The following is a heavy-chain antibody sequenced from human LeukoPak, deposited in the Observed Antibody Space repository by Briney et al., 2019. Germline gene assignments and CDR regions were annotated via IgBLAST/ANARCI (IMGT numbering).Heavy chain of an antibody. Sequence: GGSLRLSCAASVFTFIDYYMSWIRQAPGKGLEWVSYISSSGSTIYYADSVKGRFTISRDNAKNSLYLQMNSLRAEDTAVYYCARDDDGSRSYYNHYYYSYYYMDVWGKGTTVTVSS. CDR3: ARDDDGSRSYYNHYYYSYYYMDV. CDR1: VFTFIDYY. V-gene: IGHV3-11*01. J-gene: IGHJ6*03. CDR2: ISSSGSTI. D-gene: IGHD3-10*01.